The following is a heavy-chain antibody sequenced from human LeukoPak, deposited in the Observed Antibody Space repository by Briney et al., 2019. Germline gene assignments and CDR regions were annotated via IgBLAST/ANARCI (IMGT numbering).Heavy chain of an antibody. CDR3: ARCPSYYYDSSGYYAAYYDGFDI. J-gene: IGHJ3*02. V-gene: IGHV4-59*08. D-gene: IGHD3-22*01. Sequence: SETLPLTCTVSGGSISSYYWSWIRQPPGKGLEWIGYIYYSGSTNYNPSLKSRVTISVDTSKNQFSLKLSSVTAADTAVYYCARCPSYYYDSSGYYAAYYDGFDIWGQGTMLTVSS. CDR2: IYYSGST. CDR1: GGSISSYY.